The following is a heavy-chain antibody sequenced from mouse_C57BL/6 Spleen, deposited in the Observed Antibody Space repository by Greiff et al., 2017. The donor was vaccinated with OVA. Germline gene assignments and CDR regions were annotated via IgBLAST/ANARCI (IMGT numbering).Heavy chain of an antibody. J-gene: IGHJ2*01. CDR1: GYAFSSYW. D-gene: IGHD2-4*01. CDR3: ARGGLRRGSFDY. V-gene: IGHV1-80*01. CDR2: IYPGDGGT. Sequence: QVQLKESGAELVKPGASVKISCKASGYAFSSYWMNWVKQRPGKGLEWIGQIYPGDGGTNYNGKFKGKATLTADKSSSTAYMQLSSLTSEDSAVYFCARGGLRRGSFDYWGQGTTLTVSS.